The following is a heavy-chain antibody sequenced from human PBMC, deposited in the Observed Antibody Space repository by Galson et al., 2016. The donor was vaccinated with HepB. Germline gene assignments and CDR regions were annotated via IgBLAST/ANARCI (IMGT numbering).Heavy chain of an antibody. CDR2: IFPGDSDT. D-gene: IGHD3-3*01. CDR1: GYNFNTYW. Sequence: QSGAEVKKPGESLKISCSGSGYNFNTYWIAWVRQLPGKGLEWMGIIFPGDSDTRYSPSFQGQVTISGDKSTYTAYLHFNSLKASDTAMYYCASTPIFGVVSDAFHVWGQGTMVTVSA. J-gene: IGHJ3*01. V-gene: IGHV5-51*01. CDR3: ASTPIFGVVSDAFHV.